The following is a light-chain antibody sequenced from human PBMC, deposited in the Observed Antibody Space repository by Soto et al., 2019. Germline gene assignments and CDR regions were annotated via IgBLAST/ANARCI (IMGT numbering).Light chain of an antibody. Sequence: QSALTQPPSASGSPGQSVTISCTGTSSDVGKYDYVSWFQHHPGKAPKLIIYEVSKRPSGVPDRFSGSKSGSTASLTVSGLQTEDEADYYCNSYINTTIPVFGGGTKVTVL. CDR1: SSDVGKYDY. CDR3: NSYINTTIPV. V-gene: IGLV2-8*01. J-gene: IGLJ3*02. CDR2: EVS.